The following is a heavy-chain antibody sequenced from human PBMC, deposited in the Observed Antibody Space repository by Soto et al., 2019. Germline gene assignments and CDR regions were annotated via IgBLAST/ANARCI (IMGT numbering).Heavy chain of an antibody. Sequence: ASVKVSCKASGYTFTGYYMHWVRQAPGQGLEWMGWINPNSGGTNYAQKFQGWVTMARDTSISTAYMELSRLRSDDTAVYYCARGRRSSGWHNWFDPWGQGTLVTVSS. V-gene: IGHV1-2*04. D-gene: IGHD6-19*01. CDR1: GYTFTGYY. CDR2: INPNSGGT. CDR3: ARGRRSSGWHNWFDP. J-gene: IGHJ5*02.